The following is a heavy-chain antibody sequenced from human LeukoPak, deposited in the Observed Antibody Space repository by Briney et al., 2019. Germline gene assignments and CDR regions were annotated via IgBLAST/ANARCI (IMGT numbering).Heavy chain of an antibody. V-gene: IGHV3-7*01. CDR2: IRNDGSEK. CDR1: GFAFSNYW. Sequence: GGSLRLSCAASGFAFSNYWMSWVRQPPGKGLEWVANIRNDGSEKYYMDSVKGRFTISRDSAKNSLYLQMSSLRAEDTAVYYCARVGTAEGTLEDYWGQGTLVTVSS. D-gene: IGHD6-13*01. J-gene: IGHJ4*02. CDR3: ARVGTAEGTLEDY.